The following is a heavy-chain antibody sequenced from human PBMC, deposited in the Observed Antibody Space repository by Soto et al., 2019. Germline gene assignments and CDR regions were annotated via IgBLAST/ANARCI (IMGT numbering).Heavy chain of an antibody. CDR3: ARSRVGHTSPTDF. CDR1: GESITRGGSY. Sequence: PSETLSLTCTVSGESITRGGSYWGWVRQRPGKGLEWLEYIHYDGATYYNPTFKSRVAISSDSSKNQFSLKMTSVAASDTALYYCARSRVGHTSPTDFWGQGILVTVSS. J-gene: IGHJ4*02. CDR2: IHYDGAT. D-gene: IGHD1-26*01. V-gene: IGHV4-31*03.